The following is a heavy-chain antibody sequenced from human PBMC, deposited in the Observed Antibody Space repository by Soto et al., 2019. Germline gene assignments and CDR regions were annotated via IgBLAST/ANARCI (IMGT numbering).Heavy chain of an antibody. D-gene: IGHD1-26*01. Sequence: QVQLQESGPGLVKPSETLSLTCTVSGGSISSYYWSWIRQPPGKGLEWIGYIYYSGSTNYNPSLKSRVTISVDTSKNQFSLKLSSVTAADTAVYYCARDNGAPLYSGSYNDAFDIWGQGTMGTVSS. CDR1: GGSISSYY. CDR3: ARDNGAPLYSGSYNDAFDI. V-gene: IGHV4-59*01. J-gene: IGHJ3*02. CDR2: IYYSGST.